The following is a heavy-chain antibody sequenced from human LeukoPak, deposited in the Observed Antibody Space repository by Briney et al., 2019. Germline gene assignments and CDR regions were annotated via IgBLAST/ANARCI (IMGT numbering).Heavy chain of an antibody. CDR1: GASISGSNYY. J-gene: IGHJ4*02. CDR3: AKSGGYGLIDY. V-gene: IGHV4-39*01. CDR2: IYSSGST. D-gene: IGHD1-26*01. Sequence: PSETLSLTCAVSGASISGSNYYWGWIRQPPGKGLEWIGNIYSSGSTYYNASLQSRVTISIDTSKNQFSLRLNSVTAADTAMYYCAKSGGYGLIDYWGQGTRVTVSS.